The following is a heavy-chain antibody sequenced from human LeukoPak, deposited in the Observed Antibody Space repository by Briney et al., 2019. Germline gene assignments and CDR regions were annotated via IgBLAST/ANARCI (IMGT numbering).Heavy chain of an antibody. J-gene: IGHJ4*02. CDR1: GGTFSSYA. Sequence: SVKVSCKASGGTFSSYAISCVRQAPGQGLEWMGGIIPIFGTANSAQKLPGRVTITTDESTSTAYIELSSLTSEYTAVYYWASWRYGSGSYPFDYWGQGTLVTVSS. D-gene: IGHD3-10*01. V-gene: IGHV1-69*05. CDR2: IIPIFGTA. CDR3: ASWRYGSGSYPFDY.